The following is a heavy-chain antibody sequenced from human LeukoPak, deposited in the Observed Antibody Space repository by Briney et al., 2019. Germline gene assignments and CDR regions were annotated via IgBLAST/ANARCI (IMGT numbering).Heavy chain of an antibody. V-gene: IGHV3-23*01. J-gene: IGHJ4*02. D-gene: IGHD2-2*02. Sequence: GGSLRLSCAASGFTFSSYAMSWVRQAPGKGLEWVSAISGSGGSTYYADSVKGRFTISRDNSKNTLYLQMNSLRAEDTAVYYCAKEKDIVVVPAAIIHYWGQGTLVTVSS. CDR1: GFTFSSYA. CDR3: AKEKDIVVVPAAIIHY. CDR2: ISGSGGST.